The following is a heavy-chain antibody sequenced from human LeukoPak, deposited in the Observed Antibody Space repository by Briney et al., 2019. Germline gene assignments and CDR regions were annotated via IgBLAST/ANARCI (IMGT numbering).Heavy chain of an antibody. CDR2: INHSGST. V-gene: IGHV4-34*01. CDR3: ARRAYGSGRRY. CDR1: GGSFSGYY. D-gene: IGHD3-10*01. Sequence: PSETQSLTCAVYGGSFSGYYWSWIRQPPGKGLEWIGEINHSGSTNYNPSLKSRVTISVDTSKNQFSLKLSSVTAADTAVYYCARRAYGSGRRYWGQGTLVTVSS. J-gene: IGHJ4*02.